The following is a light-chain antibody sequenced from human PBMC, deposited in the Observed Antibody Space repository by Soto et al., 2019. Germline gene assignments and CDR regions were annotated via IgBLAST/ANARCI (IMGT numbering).Light chain of an antibody. CDR2: AAS. J-gene: IGKJ4*01. Sequence: DIQMTQSPSSVSASVGDSVTITCRASQGIDNWLAWYQQKPGMAPKLLISAASNLQSGVPSRFSGSGSGTDFTLTINSLQPEDFATYFCQQAIHFPLPFGGGTKVEI. CDR3: QQAIHFPLP. CDR1: QGIDNW. V-gene: IGKV1-12*01.